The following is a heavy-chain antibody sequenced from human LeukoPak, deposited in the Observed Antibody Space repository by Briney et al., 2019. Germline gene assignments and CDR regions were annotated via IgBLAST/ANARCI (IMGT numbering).Heavy chain of an antibody. CDR1: GTTFRSYA. CDR2: IIPSFGTV. J-gene: IGHJ4*02. V-gene: IGHV1-69*01. CDR3: ARATSANEYSYGFHFDY. Sequence: SVKVSCKASGTTFRSYAINWVRQAPGQGLEWMGAIIPSFGTVKYAQKFQGRVTMTADESTSTAYMDLNYLRSDDTAVYFCARATSANEYSYGFHFDYWGQGTLVTVSS. D-gene: IGHD5-18*01.